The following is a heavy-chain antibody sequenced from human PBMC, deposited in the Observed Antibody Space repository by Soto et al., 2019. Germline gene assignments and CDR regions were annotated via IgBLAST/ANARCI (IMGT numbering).Heavy chain of an antibody. Sequence: EVQLLESGGGLVQPGGSLRLSCAASGFIFSNYDMSWVRLAPVKGLEWVSVIGTSGGGTYYADSVTGRFTISRDNSKNTVYLQMISLRAEDTALYMCVRHAKLTSVTANVGYYYGLDILGPGTTGTISS. J-gene: IGHJ6*02. V-gene: IGHV3-23*01. CDR2: IGTSGGGT. D-gene: IGHD4-4*01. CDR1: GFIFSNYD. CDR3: VRHAKLTSVTANVGYYYGLDI.